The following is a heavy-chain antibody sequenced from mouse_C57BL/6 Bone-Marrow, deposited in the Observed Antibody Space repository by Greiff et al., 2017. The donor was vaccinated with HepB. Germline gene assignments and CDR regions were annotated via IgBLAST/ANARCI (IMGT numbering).Heavy chain of an antibody. CDR2: ISSGGSYT. CDR3: ARQGRLRRRGFAY. D-gene: IGHD2-4*01. J-gene: IGHJ3*01. Sequence: EVQRVESGGDLVKPGGSLKLSCAASGFTFSSYGMSWVRQTPDKRLEWVATISSGGSYTYYPDSVKGRFTISRDNAKNTLYLQMSSLKSEDTAMYYGARQGRLRRRGFAYWGQGTLVTVSA. V-gene: IGHV5-6*01. CDR1: GFTFSSYG.